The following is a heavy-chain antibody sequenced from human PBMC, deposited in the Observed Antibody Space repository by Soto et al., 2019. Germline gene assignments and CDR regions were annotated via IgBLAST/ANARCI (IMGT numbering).Heavy chain of an antibody. CDR2: IYYSGST. V-gene: IGHV4-59*01. CDR1: GGSISSYY. D-gene: IGHD3-10*01. Sequence: QVQLQESGPGLVKPSETLSLTCTVSGGSISSYYWSWIRQPPGKGLEWIGYIYYSGSTNYNPSLKSRVTISVDTSKNQFSLKLSSVTAADTAVYYCARGIYGSGSYHPFDYWGQGTLVTVSS. J-gene: IGHJ4*02. CDR3: ARGIYGSGSYHPFDY.